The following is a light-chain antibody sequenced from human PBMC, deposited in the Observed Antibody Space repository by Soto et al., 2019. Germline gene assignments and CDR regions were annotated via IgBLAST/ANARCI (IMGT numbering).Light chain of an antibody. CDR3: QQYSTYTPRT. CDR1: QSISIW. J-gene: IGKJ1*01. Sequence: DIPMTQSPSTLSASVGDRVTITCRASQSISIWLAWYQQKPGKAPKILIYKASSLESGVPSRFNGSGSGTEFTLTISSLQPDDFATYYCQQYSTYTPRTFGQGTKVEIK. V-gene: IGKV1-5*03. CDR2: KAS.